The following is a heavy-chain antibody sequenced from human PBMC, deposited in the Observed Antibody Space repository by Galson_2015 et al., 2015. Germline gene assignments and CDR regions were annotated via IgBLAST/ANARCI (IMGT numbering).Heavy chain of an antibody. CDR1: GFTFTTYS. CDR2: ISSSSTTI. CDR3: ARSISEMVTGFYPYYCDY. J-gene: IGHJ4*02. V-gene: IGHV3-48*02. Sequence: SLRLSCAASGFTFTTYSMNWVRQAPGKGLEWVSYISSSSTTIYYADSVKGRFAISRDNAKNSLYLQMSSLRDEDTAVYYCARSISEMVTGFYPYYCDYWGQGTLVTVSS. D-gene: IGHD2-21*02.